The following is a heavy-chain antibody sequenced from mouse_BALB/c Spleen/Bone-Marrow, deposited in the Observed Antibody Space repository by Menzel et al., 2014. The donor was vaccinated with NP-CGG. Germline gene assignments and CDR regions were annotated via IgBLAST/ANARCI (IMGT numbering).Heavy chain of an antibody. CDR3: SGKGDDDEVYFEY. CDR2: IRGKTNNHAT. Sequence: EVQGVESGGGLVQPGGSLQLSCAASGFTFSDAWMDWVRQSPEKGLEWVAAIRGKTNNHATYYAESVKGRFTISRDDSKSSVFLQINRLRAEEDGIYYYSGKGDDDEVYFEYWGQGTPLTVSA. V-gene: IGHV6-6*01. D-gene: IGHD2-2*01. CDR1: GFTFSDAW. J-gene: IGHJ2*01.